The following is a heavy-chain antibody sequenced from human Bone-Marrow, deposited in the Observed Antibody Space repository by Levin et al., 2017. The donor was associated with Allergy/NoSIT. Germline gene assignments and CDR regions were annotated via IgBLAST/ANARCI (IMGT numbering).Heavy chain of an antibody. CDR1: GFTFDDYG. CDR2: INWNGVST. V-gene: IGHV3-20*04. J-gene: IGHJ4*02. D-gene: IGHD3-10*01. CDR3: ARSHRYYGSGSFDY. Sequence: GGSLRLSCAASGFTFDDYGMSWVRQAPGKGLEWVSGINWNGVSTGYADSVKGRFTISRDNAKNSLYLQMNSLRAEDTALYYCARSHRYYGSGSFDYWGQGTLVTVSS.